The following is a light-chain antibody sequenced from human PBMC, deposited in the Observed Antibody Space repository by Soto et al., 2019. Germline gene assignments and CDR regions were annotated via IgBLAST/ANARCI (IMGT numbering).Light chain of an antibody. CDR3: QQSYSTPPT. CDR2: AAS. J-gene: IGKJ2*01. CDR1: QSISSY. V-gene: IGKV1-39*01. Sequence: DIQMTQSPSSLSASVGDRVTITCRASQSISSYLNWYQQKPGKAPKLLIYAASSLQSGVPSRFSGSGSGTDFTLLISSLQPEDFATDYCQQSYSTPPTFGQGTKLEIK.